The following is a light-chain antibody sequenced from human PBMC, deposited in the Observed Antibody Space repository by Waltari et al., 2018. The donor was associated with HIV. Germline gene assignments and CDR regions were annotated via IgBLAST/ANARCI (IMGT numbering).Light chain of an antibody. CDR2: KDS. V-gene: IGLV3-25*03. Sequence: SYELTQPPSVSVSPGQTAGITCSGAVCSKKFVYGYQQKTGQAPSLLIYKDSQRPSGVPGRFSFSTSGTTVTLTITGVLAEDEAEYYCQSADKNIKSVVFGGGTKLTVL. J-gene: IGLJ2*01. CDR3: QSADKNIKSVV. CDR1: VCSKKF.